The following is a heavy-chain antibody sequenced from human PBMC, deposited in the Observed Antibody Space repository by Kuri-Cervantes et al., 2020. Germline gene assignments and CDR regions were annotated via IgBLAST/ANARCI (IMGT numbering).Heavy chain of an antibody. D-gene: IGHD1-26*01. CDR1: GFTFSSYG. CDR2: ISYDGSNK. Sequence: GESLKISCAASGFTFSSYGMHWVRQAPGKGLEWVAVISYDGSNKYYADSVKGRFTISRGNSKNTLYLQMNSLRAEDTAVYYCAKTGLSGSYTPGFDYWGQGTLVTVSS. CDR3: AKTGLSGSYTPGFDY. J-gene: IGHJ4*02. V-gene: IGHV3-30*18.